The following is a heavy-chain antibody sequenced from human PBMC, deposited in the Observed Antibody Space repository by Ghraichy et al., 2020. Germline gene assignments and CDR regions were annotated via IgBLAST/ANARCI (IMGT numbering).Heavy chain of an antibody. J-gene: IGHJ6*02. CDR2: VYYSGST. V-gene: IGHV4-31*03. CDR3: ARLYCSGGSCYDYYYYGMDV. Sequence: SETLSLTCTVSGGSVTSGAYYWTWIRQHPGKGLEWIGFVYYSGSTHNNPSLKSRVTISVDTSKNQFSLKLSSVTAADTAVYYCARLYCSGGSCYDYYYYGMDVWGQGTTVTVSS. D-gene: IGHD2-15*01. CDR1: GGSVTSGAYY.